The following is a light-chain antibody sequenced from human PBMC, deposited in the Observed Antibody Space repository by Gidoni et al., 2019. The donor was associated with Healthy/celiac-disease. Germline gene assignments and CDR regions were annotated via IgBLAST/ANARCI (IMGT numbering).Light chain of an antibody. CDR1: QCISSY. CDR2: AAS. CDR3: QQYYSYLFT. Sequence: AIRMTQSPSSFSASTGDRVTITCRASQCISSYLAWYQQKPGKAPKLLIYAASTLQSGVPSRFSGSGSETDFTLTSSCLQSEDFATYYCQQYYSYLFTFGPGTKVDIK. J-gene: IGKJ3*01. V-gene: IGKV1-8*01.